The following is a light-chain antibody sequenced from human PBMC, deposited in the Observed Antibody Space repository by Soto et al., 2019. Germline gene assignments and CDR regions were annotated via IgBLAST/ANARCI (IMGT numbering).Light chain of an antibody. Sequence: EDVLTQSPATLSLSPGERATLSCRASQSVSNNLAWYQQRPGQAPRLLIYDASNRATGIPARFSGSGSGTDFTLTISSLQPEDFALYYCHQRSNWPPTFGGGTKVEIK. CDR1: QSVSNN. CDR3: HQRSNWPPT. V-gene: IGKV3-11*01. CDR2: DAS. J-gene: IGKJ4*01.